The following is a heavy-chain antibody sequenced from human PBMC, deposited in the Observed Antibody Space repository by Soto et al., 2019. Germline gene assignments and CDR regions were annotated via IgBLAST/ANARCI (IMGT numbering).Heavy chain of an antibody. J-gene: IGHJ5*02. CDR1: GFTFSSYA. Sequence: EVQLLESGGGLVQPGGSLRLSCAASGFTFSSYAMSWVRQAPGKGLEWVSVSGSAAKTYYADSVKGRFTISRDNSKNTLYLQMNSLRAEDTAVYYCVRDSARIVVVPPVDGDNWLDPWGQGTLVTVSS. CDR2: SGSAAKT. D-gene: IGHD2-2*01. V-gene: IGHV3-23*01. CDR3: VRDSARIVVVPPVDGDNWLDP.